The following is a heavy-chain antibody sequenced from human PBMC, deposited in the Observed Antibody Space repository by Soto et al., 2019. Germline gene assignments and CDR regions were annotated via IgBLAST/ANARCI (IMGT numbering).Heavy chain of an antibody. CDR2: IWYDGSNK. CDR1: GFTFSSYG. D-gene: IGHD6-19*01. CDR3: ARTHTSGWYFDY. Sequence: QVQLVESGGGAVQPGRSLRLSCAASGFTFSSYGMHWVRQAPGKGLEWVAVIWYDGSNKYYADSVKGRFTISRDNSKNTLYLQLNRLRAEDTAVYYCARTHTSGWYFDYWGKGTLVTVSS. V-gene: IGHV3-33*01. J-gene: IGHJ4*02.